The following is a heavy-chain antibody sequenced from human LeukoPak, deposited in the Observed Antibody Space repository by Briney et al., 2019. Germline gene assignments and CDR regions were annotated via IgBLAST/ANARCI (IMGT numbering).Heavy chain of an antibody. J-gene: IGHJ6*02. Sequence: GGSLRLSCAASGFTVSSNYMSWVRQAPGKGLEWVSVIYSGGSTYYADSVKGRFTISRDNSKNTLYLQMNSLRAEDTAVYYCARDLLVTSKGYYGMDVWGQGTTVTVSS. V-gene: IGHV3-53*01. CDR1: GFTVSSNY. D-gene: IGHD2-21*02. CDR2: IYSGGST. CDR3: ARDLLVTSKGYYGMDV.